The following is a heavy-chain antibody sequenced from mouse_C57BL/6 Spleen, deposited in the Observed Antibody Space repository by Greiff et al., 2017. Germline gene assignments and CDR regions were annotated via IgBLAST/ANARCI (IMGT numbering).Heavy chain of an antibody. D-gene: IGHD1-1*01. CDR2: IDPSDSYT. J-gene: IGHJ2*01. Sequence: QVQLQQPGAELVKPGASVKLSCKASGYTFTSYWMQWVKQRPGQGLEWIGEIDPSDSYTNYNQKFKGKATLTVDTSSSTAYMQLSSLTAEDSAVXYCARVRDYGSYFDYWGKGTTLTVSS. CDR3: ARVRDYGSYFDY. V-gene: IGHV1-50*01. CDR1: GYTFTSYW.